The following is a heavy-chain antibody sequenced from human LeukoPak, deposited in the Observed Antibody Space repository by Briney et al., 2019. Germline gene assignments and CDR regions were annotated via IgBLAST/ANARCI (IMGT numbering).Heavy chain of an antibody. CDR2: IHYTGTT. D-gene: IGHD3-3*01. V-gene: IGHV4-59*08. J-gene: IGHJ5*02. CDR3: ARRDTNLALDP. Sequence: SETLSLTCTVSGASINSHYWSWIRQPPGKGLEWIGYIHYTGTTTYNPSLKSRVTISVDTSKNQFSLKLNSVTAADTAVYYCARRDTNLALDPWGQGTLVTVS. CDR1: GASINSHY.